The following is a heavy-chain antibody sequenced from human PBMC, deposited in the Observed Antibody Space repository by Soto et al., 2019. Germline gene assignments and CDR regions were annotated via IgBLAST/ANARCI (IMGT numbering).Heavy chain of an antibody. Sequence: ASVKVSCKASGYTFTGYYMHWVRQAPGQGLEWMGWINPNSGGTNYAQKFQGWVTMTRDTSISTAHMELSRLRSDDTAVYYCARDLAASGGSSTGFDYLGQGTLVTFSS. V-gene: IGHV1-2*04. D-gene: IGHD6-6*01. CDR2: INPNSGGT. J-gene: IGHJ4*02. CDR1: GYTFTGYY. CDR3: ARDLAASGGSSTGFDY.